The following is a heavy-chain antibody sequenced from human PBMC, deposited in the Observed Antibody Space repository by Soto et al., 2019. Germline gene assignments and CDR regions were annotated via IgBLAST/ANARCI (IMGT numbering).Heavy chain of an antibody. CDR2: ISYDESSR. D-gene: IGHD3-10*01. V-gene: IGHV3-30*18. CDR3: AKGLQQDYEFLLHH. CDR1: GFTLNSFG. Sequence: QVQLVESGGGVVQPGRSLRLSCGASGFTLNSFGIHWVRQGPEKGLEWVAGISYDESSRHYADSVQGRFFVSRDNSKNPVFLQMSNLRTEDTAVYYGAKGLQQDYEFLLHHWGQGTQVTVSS. J-gene: IGHJ5*02.